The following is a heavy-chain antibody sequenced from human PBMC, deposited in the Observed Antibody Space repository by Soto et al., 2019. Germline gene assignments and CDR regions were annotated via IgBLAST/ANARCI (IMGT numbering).Heavy chain of an antibody. CDR3: ARLLIGYCSGGSCYPSI. J-gene: IGHJ3*02. Sequence: SETLSLTCAVYGGSFSSYYWGWIRQPPGKGLEWIGSIYYSGSTYYNPSLKSRVTISVDTSKNQFSLKLSSVTAADTAVYYCARLLIGYCSGGSCYPSIWGQGTMVTVSS. V-gene: IGHV4-39*01. CDR1: GGSFSSYY. CDR2: IYYSGST. D-gene: IGHD2-15*01.